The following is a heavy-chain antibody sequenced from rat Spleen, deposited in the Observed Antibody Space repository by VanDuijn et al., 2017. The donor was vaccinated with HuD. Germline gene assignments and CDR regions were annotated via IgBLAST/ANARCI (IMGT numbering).Heavy chain of an antibody. J-gene: IGHJ2*01. CDR2: ISPSGGST. CDR1: GFTFSNYD. V-gene: IGHV5-25*01. D-gene: IGHD5-1*01. Sequence: EVQLVESGGGLVQPGRSLKLSCAASGFTFSNYDMAWVRQAPTKGLEWVASISPSGGSTYYRDSVKGRFTVSRDNAKSTLYLQMDSPRSEDTATYYCARMRWELDYWGQGVMVTVSS. CDR3: ARMRWELDY.